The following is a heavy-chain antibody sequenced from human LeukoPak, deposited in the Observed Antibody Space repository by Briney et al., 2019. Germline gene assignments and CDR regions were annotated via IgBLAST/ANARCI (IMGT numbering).Heavy chain of an antibody. J-gene: IGHJ6*03. CDR3: VKVVEGAAAWDDYYYCYIDV. D-gene: IGHD2-15*01. CDR2: ISGRGDNT. CDR1: GFTFSRHA. V-gene: IGHV3-23*01. Sequence: PGGSLRLSCAASGFTFSRHAMGWVRQAPGKGLEWVSSISGRGDNTYYTDSVKGRFTISRDNSKNTVYLQMNSLRGADTAEYYCVKVVEGAAAWDDYYYCYIDVWGKGTSVIVSS.